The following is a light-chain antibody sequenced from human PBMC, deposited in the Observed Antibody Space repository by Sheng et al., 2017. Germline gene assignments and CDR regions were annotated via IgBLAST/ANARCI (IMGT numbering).Light chain of an antibody. V-gene: IGLV3-1*01. Sequence: SYELTQPPSVSVSPGQTASITCYGDKLGDKYACWYQQRSGQFLILVIYQDDKRPSGIPERFSGSKSGNTATLTIGGTQAMDEAEYYCQAWDSRTADFGGGTKLTVL. CDR1: KLGDKY. CDR2: QDD. CDR3: QAWDSRTAD. J-gene: IGLJ2*01.